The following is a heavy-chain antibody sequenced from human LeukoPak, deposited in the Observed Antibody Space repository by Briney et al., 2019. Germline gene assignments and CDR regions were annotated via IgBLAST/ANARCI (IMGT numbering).Heavy chain of an antibody. CDR2: IYYSGST. Sequence: SETLSLTCTVSGGSISSSSYYWGWVRQPPGKGLEWIGSIYYSGSTYYNPSLKSRVTISVDTSKNQFSLKLSSVTAADTAVYYCARRFKVDSSPLDYWGQGTLVTVSS. J-gene: IGHJ4*02. D-gene: IGHD3/OR15-3a*01. CDR3: ARRFKVDSSPLDY. V-gene: IGHV4-39*01. CDR1: GGSISSSSYY.